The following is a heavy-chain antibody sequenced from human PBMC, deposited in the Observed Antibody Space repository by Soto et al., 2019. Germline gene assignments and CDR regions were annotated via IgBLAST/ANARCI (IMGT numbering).Heavy chain of an antibody. CDR3: ARDWVHSYCSGGSCLNYYYYGMDV. Sequence: PSETLSLTCTVSGGSISSYYWSWIRQPPGKGLGWIGYIYYSGSTNYNPSLKSRVTISVDTSKNQFSLKLSSVTAADTAVYYCARDWVHSYCSGGSCLNYYYYGMDVWGQGTTVTVSS. V-gene: IGHV4-59*01. J-gene: IGHJ6*02. CDR2: IYYSGST. D-gene: IGHD2-15*01. CDR1: GGSISSYY.